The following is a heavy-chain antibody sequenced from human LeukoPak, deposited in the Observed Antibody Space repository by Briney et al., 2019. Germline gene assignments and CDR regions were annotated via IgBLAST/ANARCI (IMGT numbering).Heavy chain of an antibody. CDR3: AREERYFDWLLIDY. D-gene: IGHD3-9*01. Sequence: SETLSLTCAVYGGSSSGYYWSWIRQPPGEGLEWIGEINHSGSTNYNPSLKSRVTISVDTSKNQFSLKLSSVTAADTAVYYCAREERYFDWLLIDYWGQGTLVTVSS. CDR2: INHSGST. CDR1: GGSSSGYY. V-gene: IGHV4-34*01. J-gene: IGHJ4*02.